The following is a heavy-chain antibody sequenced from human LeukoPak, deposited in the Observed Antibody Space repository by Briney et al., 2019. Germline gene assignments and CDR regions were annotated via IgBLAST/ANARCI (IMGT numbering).Heavy chain of an antibody. CDR2: ISYDGSDE. Sequence: PGKSLRLSCEASGFTFSSYAMHWVRQAPGKGLEWVSIISYDGSDEKSADSVKGRFTISRDNAKNMVFLQMNSLRPEDTAVYYCARDQGATLVRGVTPYLDYWDQGTLVSVSS. CDR1: GFTFSSYA. J-gene: IGHJ4*02. D-gene: IGHD3-10*01. CDR3: ARDQGATLVRGVTPYLDY. V-gene: IGHV3-30*04.